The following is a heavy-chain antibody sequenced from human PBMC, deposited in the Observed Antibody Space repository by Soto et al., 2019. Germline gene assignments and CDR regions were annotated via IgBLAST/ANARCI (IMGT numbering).Heavy chain of an antibody. CDR3: VKDGIRGIHIDK. CDR1: GFSLNSYP. CDR2: VSVDPGNT. Sequence: HPGGSLRLSCAASGFSLNSYPMSWVRQTPGKGLQWVASVSVDPGNTYYADSVKGRFTISRDNSEYTLYLQMNNVTAEDTAVYYCVKDGIRGIHIDKWGQGTLVTVSS. V-gene: IGHV3-23*01. J-gene: IGHJ4*02.